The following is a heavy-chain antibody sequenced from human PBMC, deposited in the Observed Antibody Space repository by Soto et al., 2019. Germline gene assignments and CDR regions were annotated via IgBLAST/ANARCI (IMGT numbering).Heavy chain of an antibody. Sequence: PGGSLRLSCAASGFTFSSYAMSWVRQAPGKGLEWVSAISGSGGGTYYADSVKGRFTISRDNSKNTLYLQMNSLRAEDTAVYYCASALGYSYGLPYTDYFDYWGQGTLVTVSS. CDR3: ASALGYSYGLPYTDYFDY. CDR2: ISGSGGGT. D-gene: IGHD5-18*01. J-gene: IGHJ4*02. CDR1: GFTFSSYA. V-gene: IGHV3-23*01.